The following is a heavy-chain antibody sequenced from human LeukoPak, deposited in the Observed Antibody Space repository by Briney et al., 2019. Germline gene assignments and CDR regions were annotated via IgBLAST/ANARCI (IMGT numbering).Heavy chain of an antibody. Sequence: PSETLSLTCTVSDRSISNYYWSWIRQPPGEGLEWIGFISYTGSTNYNPSLKSRVTVSVDTSKNQFSLKVTSVTAADTAVYYCARTIRSGNYYWFDPWGQGTLVTVSS. CDR1: DRSISNYY. CDR3: ARTIRSGNYYWFDP. D-gene: IGHD1-26*01. V-gene: IGHV4-59*01. CDR2: ISYTGST. J-gene: IGHJ5*02.